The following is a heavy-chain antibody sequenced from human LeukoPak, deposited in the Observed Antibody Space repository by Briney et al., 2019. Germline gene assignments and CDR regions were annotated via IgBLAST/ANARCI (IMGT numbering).Heavy chain of an antibody. D-gene: IGHD5-18*01. CDR2: IKTDGSEK. CDR3: AILRGYDLPYTYGEFDF. V-gene: IGHV3-7*01. Sequence: PGGSLRLSCAASGFTFSSYEMNWVRQAPGKGLEWVANIKTDGSEKYYVDSVKGRFTISRDNAKNSLFLDMNSLRAEDTAFYYCAILRGYDLPYTYGEFDFWGQGSLVTVSS. J-gene: IGHJ4*02. CDR1: GFTFSSYE.